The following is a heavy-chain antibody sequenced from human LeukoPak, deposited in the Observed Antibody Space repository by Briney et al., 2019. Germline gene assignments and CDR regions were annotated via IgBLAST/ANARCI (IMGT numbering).Heavy chain of an antibody. Sequence: PGGSLRLSCAASGFTFTSYGMSWVRQAPGKGLEWVSTISGSGGSTHYADSVKGRFTISRDNSKNTLYLQMNSLRAEDTAVYYCAKDLSYDSSGYLSYWGQGTLVTVSS. CDR2: ISGSGGST. D-gene: IGHD3-22*01. V-gene: IGHV3-23*01. CDR3: AKDLSYDSSGYLSY. J-gene: IGHJ4*02. CDR1: GFTFTSYG.